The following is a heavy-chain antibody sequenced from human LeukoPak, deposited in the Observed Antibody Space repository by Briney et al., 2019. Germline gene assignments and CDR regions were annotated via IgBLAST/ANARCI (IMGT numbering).Heavy chain of an antibody. CDR2: INHSGST. V-gene: IGHV4-34*01. Sequence: PSDTLSLTCAVYGGSFSGYYWSWIRQPPGKGLEWIGEINHSGSTNYNPSLKSLVTISVDTSEHQFSLKRSSVTVADTAVYYCAREPGDHEVYWGKGTRATVSS. CDR1: GGSFSGYY. J-gene: IGHJ4*02. CDR3: AREPGDHEVY. D-gene: IGHD4-17*01.